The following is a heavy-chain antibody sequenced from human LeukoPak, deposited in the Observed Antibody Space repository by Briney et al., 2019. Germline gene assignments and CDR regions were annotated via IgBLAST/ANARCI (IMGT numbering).Heavy chain of an antibody. CDR2: VYHSGST. CDR3: ARLGAYYYDSSGYYYNRYFDY. CDR1: GYSISSGYY. V-gene: IGHV4-38-2*02. Sequence: SETLALTCTVSGYSISSGYYWGWIRQSPGKGMERIGSVYHSGSTYYNPSLTSPVTISVDTSKNQFSLELSSWTAADTAAYYCARLGAYYYDSSGYYYNRYFDYWGQGILVTVSS. D-gene: IGHD3-22*01. J-gene: IGHJ4*02.